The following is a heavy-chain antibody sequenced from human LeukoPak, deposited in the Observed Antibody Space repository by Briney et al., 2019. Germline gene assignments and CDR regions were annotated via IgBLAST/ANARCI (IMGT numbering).Heavy chain of an antibody. CDR3: AKERPEEYYGSGSYFDY. Sequence: GGSLRLSCAASGFTFSAYYMSWVRQAPGKGLEWVSYISSDSSDTNYADSVKGRFTISRDNSKNTVYLQMNSLRAEDTAVYYCAKERPEEYYGSGSYFDYWGQGTLVTVSS. CDR1: GFTFSAYY. CDR2: ISSDSSDT. J-gene: IGHJ4*02. D-gene: IGHD3-10*01. V-gene: IGHV3-11*06.